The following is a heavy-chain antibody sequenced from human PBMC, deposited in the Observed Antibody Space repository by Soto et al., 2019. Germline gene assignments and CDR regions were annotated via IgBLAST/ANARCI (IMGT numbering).Heavy chain of an antibody. CDR3: ARDHVSGWDLMKNDAFDI. CDR2: ISAYNGNT. V-gene: IGHV1-18*04. J-gene: IGHJ3*02. Sequence: QVQLVQSGAEVKKPGASVKVSCKASGYTFTSYGISWVRQAPGQGLEWMGWISAYNGNTNYAQKLQGRVTMTTDTATSTAYMELRSLRSYDTAVYYCARDHVSGWDLMKNDAFDIWGQGTMVTVSS. CDR1: GYTFTSYG. D-gene: IGHD6-19*01.